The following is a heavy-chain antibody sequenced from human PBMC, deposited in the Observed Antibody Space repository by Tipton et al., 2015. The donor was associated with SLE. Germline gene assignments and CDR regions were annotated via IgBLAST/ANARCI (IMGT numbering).Heavy chain of an antibody. CDR2: ISGYNGDT. V-gene: IGHV1-18*01. CDR3: ARERQLGL. CDR1: GGPFSDYT. D-gene: IGHD6-13*01. J-gene: IGHJ5*02. Sequence: QSGAEVKKPGSSVKVSCKAIGGPFSDYTVFWVRQAPGQGLEWMGWISGYNGDTHYAQKLQGRVTMTTDTSTTTAYMELRSLRSGDTAVYYCARERQLGLWGQGTLVTVSS.